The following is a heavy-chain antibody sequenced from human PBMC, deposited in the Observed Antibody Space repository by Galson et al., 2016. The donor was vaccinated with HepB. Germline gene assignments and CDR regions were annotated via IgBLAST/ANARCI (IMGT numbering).Heavy chain of an antibody. CDR2: IYWDDDK. CDR1: GFPLRTSGVG. D-gene: IGHD1-1*01. V-gene: IGHV2-5*02. CDR3: AHRRAGCCRYWNMGVCDY. Sequence: PALVTPTQTLTLTCTFSGFPLRTSGVGVGWIRQPPGTALEWLALIYWDDDKRYSPSLKSRLTITKDTSKNQVVRAMTYMDPVDTATYYCAHRRAGCCRYWNMGVCDYWGQGTLVTVSS. J-gene: IGHJ4*02.